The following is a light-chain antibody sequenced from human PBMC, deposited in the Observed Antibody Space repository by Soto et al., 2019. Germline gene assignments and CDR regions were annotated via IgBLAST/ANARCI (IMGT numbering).Light chain of an antibody. J-gene: IGKJ3*01. CDR3: QQYNRWPFT. V-gene: IGKV3-15*01. CDR1: QSIMFS. Sequence: EIVMTQSPATLSVSPGERATLSCRASQSIMFSLAWYQQKPGQAPRLLISGASTRATGIPARFSGSGSGKEFTLTISSLQSEDFAVYYCQQYNRWPFTFGPGTKVDIK. CDR2: GAS.